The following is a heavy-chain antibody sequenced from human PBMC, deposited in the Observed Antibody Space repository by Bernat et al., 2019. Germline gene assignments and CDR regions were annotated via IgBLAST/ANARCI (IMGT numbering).Heavy chain of an antibody. D-gene: IGHD3-3*01. V-gene: IGHV3-48*02. Sequence: EVQLVESGGGLVQPGGSRRLSCAASGFIFSNSNMNWVRKGPGKGLEWVSYISSSGYTIYYSDSVKGRFTISRDNAKNSLYLQMNSLTDEDTAVYSCARDFLLVPHWGQGTLVTVSS. CDR2: ISSSGYTI. CDR1: GFIFSNSN. J-gene: IGHJ4*02. CDR3: ARDFLLVPH.